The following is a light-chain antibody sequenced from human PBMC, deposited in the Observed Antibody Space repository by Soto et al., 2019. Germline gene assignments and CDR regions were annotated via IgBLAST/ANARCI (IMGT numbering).Light chain of an antibody. V-gene: IGKV3-20*01. CDR2: GAS. CDR3: QQYGSSPPT. Sequence: EIVFTQSPGTLSFSPGERATLSCRASQSVSSIYLAWYQQKPGQAPRLLIYGASSRATGIPDRSSGSGSRTDFTLTISRLEPEDFAVYYCQQYGSSPPTLGQGTKVDIK. CDR1: QSVSSIY. J-gene: IGKJ1*01.